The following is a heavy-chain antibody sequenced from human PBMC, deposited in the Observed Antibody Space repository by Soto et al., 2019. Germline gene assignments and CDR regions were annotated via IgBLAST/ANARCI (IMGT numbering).Heavy chain of an antibody. J-gene: IGHJ3*02. CDR2: IKQDGSEK. CDR3: AKVGGIWGSYRYLAAGAFDI. D-gene: IGHD3-16*02. V-gene: IGHV3-7*03. Sequence: GGSLRLSCAASGFTLSNYWMSWVRQAPGKGLEWVANIKQDGSEKNYADSVKGRFTISRDNSKNTLYLQMNSLRAEDTAVYYCAKVGGIWGSYRYLAAGAFDIWGQGTMVTVSS. CDR1: GFTLSNYW.